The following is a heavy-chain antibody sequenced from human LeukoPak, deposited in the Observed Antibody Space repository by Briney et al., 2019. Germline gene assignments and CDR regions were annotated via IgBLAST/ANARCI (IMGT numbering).Heavy chain of an antibody. D-gene: IGHD4-17*01. Sequence: QPGGSLRLSCAAFGFTFATYAMSWVRQPPGKGLEWVSSISGSTNITYYADSVKGRFTISRDDSKNTLYLQMNSLRAEDTAVYYCATGVRVDYVAIWFDPWGQGTLVTVSS. V-gene: IGHV3-23*01. CDR3: ATGVRVDYVAIWFDP. CDR1: GFTFATYA. CDR2: ISGSTNIT. J-gene: IGHJ5*02.